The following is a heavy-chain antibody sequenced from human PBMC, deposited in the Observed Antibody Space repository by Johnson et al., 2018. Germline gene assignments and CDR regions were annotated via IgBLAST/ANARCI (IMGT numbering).Heavy chain of an antibody. CDR3: ARATGLYGDLYYYGMDV. D-gene: IGHD4-17*01. CDR1: GFTFSSYG. V-gene: IGHV3-33*01. Sequence: QVQLVESGGGVVQPGRSLRLSCAASGFTFSSYGMHWVRQAPGKGLEWVAVIWYDGSNKNYADSVTGRFTISRDNSKNTLYLQMNSLRAEDTAVYYCARATGLYGDLYYYGMDVWGQGSTVTVSS. CDR2: IWYDGSNK. J-gene: IGHJ6*02.